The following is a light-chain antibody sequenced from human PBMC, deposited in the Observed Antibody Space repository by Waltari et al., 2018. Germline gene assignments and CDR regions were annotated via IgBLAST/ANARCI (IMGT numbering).Light chain of an antibody. Sequence: QSALTQPPSASGSPGQSVTISCTGTSSDFGGYNYVSWYQRHPGKAPKLMIYEVNKRPSGVPDRFSGSKSDNTASLTVSGLQAEDEAEYSCSSYAGSNNWVFGGGTKLTVL. CDR3: SSYAGSNNWV. CDR2: EVN. CDR1: SSDFGGYNY. V-gene: IGLV2-8*01. J-gene: IGLJ3*02.